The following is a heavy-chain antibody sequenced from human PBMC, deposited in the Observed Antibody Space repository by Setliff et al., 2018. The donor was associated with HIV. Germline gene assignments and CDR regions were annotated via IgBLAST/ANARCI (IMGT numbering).Heavy chain of an antibody. CDR3: ARSAAYDSSFQH. CDR2: IYYSGST. D-gene: IGHD3-22*01. J-gene: IGHJ1*01. V-gene: IGHV4-59*01. CDR1: GGSISSYY. Sequence: SETLSLTCTVSGGSISSYYWSWIRQPPGKGLEWIGYIYYSGSTNYNPSLKSRVIISVDTSKNQFSLKLSSVTAADTAVYYCARSAAYDSSFQHWGQGTLVTVSS.